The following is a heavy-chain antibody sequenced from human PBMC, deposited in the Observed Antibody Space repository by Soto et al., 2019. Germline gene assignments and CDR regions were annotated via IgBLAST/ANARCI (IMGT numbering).Heavy chain of an antibody. V-gene: IGHV3-23*01. CDR1: GFTFSSYA. J-gene: IGHJ4*02. CDR3: ATHRCEYSGADGLRGGY. D-gene: IGHD2-21*01. Sequence: GGSLRLSCAASGFTFSSYAMSWVRQAPGKGLEWVSAISGSGGSTYYADSVKGRFTISRDNSKNTLYLQMNSLRAEDTAVYYCATHRCEYSGADGLRGGYWGQGTLVTVSS. CDR2: ISGSGGST.